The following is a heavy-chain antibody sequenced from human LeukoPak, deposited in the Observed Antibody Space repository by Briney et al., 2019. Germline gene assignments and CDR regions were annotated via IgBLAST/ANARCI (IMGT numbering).Heavy chain of an antibody. CDR1: GFTFSSYA. CDR3: AKGGLLSVEQWLLTDY. J-gene: IGHJ4*02. CDR2: ISGSGGST. Sequence: PGGSLRLSCAASGFTFSSYAMSWVRQAPGKGLEWVSAISGSGGSTYYADSVKGRFTISRDDSKNTLYLQMNSLRAEDTAVYYCAKGGLLSVEQWLLTDYWGQGTLVTVSS. D-gene: IGHD6-19*01. V-gene: IGHV3-23*01.